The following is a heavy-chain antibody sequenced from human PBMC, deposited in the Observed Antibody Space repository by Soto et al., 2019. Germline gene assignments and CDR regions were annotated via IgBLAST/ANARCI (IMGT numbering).Heavy chain of an antibody. CDR1: GFTFSSYW. V-gene: IGHV3-74*01. J-gene: IGHJ4*02. D-gene: IGHD5-12*01. CDR2: INSDGSST. Sequence: PGGSLRLSCAASGFTFSSYWMHWVRQAPGKGLVWVSRINSDGSSTSYADSVKGRFTISRDNAKNTLYLQMNSLRAEDTAVYYCARGSSRWLQAFDYWGQGTLVTVS. CDR3: ARGSSRWLQAFDY.